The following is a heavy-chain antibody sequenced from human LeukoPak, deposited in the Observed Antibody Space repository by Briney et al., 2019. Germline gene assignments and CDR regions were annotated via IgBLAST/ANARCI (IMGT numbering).Heavy chain of an antibody. CDR1: GYTFTGYY. CDR3: ARSITEWELLYY. Sequence: GASVKVSCKTSGYTFTGYYMHWVRQAPGQGLEWMGWINPNSGGTNYAQKFQGRVTMTRDTSISTAYMELSRLRSDDTAVYYCARSITEWELLYYWGQGTLVTVSS. CDR2: INPNSGGT. V-gene: IGHV1-2*02. J-gene: IGHJ4*02. D-gene: IGHD1-26*01.